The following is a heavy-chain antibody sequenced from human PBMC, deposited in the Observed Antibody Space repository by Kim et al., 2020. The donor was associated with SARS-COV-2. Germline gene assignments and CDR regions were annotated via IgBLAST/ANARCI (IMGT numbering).Heavy chain of an antibody. Sequence: SETLSLTCAVYGGSFSGYYWSWIRQPPGKGLEWIGEINHSGSTNYNPSLKSRVTISVDTSKNQFSLKLSSVTAADTAVYYCARGFSSGWYRREPYCYWGQGTLVTVSS. CDR1: GGSFSGYY. V-gene: IGHV4-34*01. CDR3: ARGFSSGWYRREPYCY. D-gene: IGHD6-19*01. CDR2: INHSGST. J-gene: IGHJ4*02.